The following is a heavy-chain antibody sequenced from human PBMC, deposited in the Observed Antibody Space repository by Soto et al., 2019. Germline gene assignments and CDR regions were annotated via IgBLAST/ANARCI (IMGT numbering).Heavy chain of an antibody. Sequence: ASVKVSCKASGDAFSSYAISCVRQAPGQGLEWMGGIIPIFGTANYAQKFQGRVTITADKSTSTAYMELSSLRSEDTAVYYCARGDIVFSHYDYWGQGTLVTVSS. D-gene: IGHD2-15*01. CDR2: IIPIFGTA. CDR1: GDAFSSYA. CDR3: ARGDIVFSHYDY. V-gene: IGHV1-69*06. J-gene: IGHJ4*02.